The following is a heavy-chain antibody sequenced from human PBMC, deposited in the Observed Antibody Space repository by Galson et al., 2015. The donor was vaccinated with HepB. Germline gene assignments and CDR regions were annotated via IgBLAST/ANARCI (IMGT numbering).Heavy chain of an antibody. CDR3: ARGVAWGTEPYFDY. CDR1: GYTFTSYA. CDR2: NNTNTGNP. V-gene: IGHV7-4-1*02. J-gene: IGHJ4*02. Sequence: SVKVSCRASGYTFTSYAMNWVRQAPGQGLEWMGWNNTNTGNPTYAQGFTGRFVFSLDTSVSTAYLQISSLKAEDTAVYYCARGVAWGTEPYFDYWGQGTLVTVSS. D-gene: IGHD3-16*01.